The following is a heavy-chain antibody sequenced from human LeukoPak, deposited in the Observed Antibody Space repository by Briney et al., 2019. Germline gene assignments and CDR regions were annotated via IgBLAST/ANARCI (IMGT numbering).Heavy chain of an antibody. J-gene: IGHJ4*02. V-gene: IGHV1-2*02. D-gene: IGHD4-23*01. Sequence: GASVKVSCKASGYTFTGYYIHWVRQAPGQGLEWMGWINPNSGGTNYAQKFQGRVTMTRDTSITTAYMELSRLRSDDTAVYYCARSMSTVVTPYTYWGQGTLVTVSS. CDR3: ARSMSTVVTPYTY. CDR1: GYTFTGYY. CDR2: INPNSGGT.